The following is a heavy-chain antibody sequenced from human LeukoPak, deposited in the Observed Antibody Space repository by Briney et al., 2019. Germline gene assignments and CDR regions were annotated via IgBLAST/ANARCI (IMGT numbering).Heavy chain of an antibody. CDR1: GYTFTSYY. CDR2: INPSGGRT. Sequence: GASVKVSCKASGYTFTSYYMHWVRQAPGQGLEWMGIINPSGGRTSYAQKFQGRVTMTSDTSTSTVYMELRSLRSEDTAVYYCARVNRKDYCSGGSCPPPYYYYMDVWGKGTTVTISS. J-gene: IGHJ6*03. CDR3: ARVNRKDYCSGGSCPPPYYYYMDV. V-gene: IGHV1-46*01. D-gene: IGHD2-15*01.